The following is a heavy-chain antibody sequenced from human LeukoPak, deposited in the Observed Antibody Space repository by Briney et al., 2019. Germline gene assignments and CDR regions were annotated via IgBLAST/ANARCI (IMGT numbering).Heavy chain of an antibody. V-gene: IGHV4-39*01. CDR3: ARHYGSRSYYVDY. CDR1: GVSITTSTHY. CDR2: MFYRGST. J-gene: IGHJ4*02. D-gene: IGHD3-10*01. Sequence: SETLSLTCTVSGVSITTSTHYWAWIRQPPGKGLEGIASMFYRGSTYYNASLRSRVTLSVDTSMNQFSLKLSSVTAADTAVYYCARHYGSRSYYVDYWGQGTLVTVSS.